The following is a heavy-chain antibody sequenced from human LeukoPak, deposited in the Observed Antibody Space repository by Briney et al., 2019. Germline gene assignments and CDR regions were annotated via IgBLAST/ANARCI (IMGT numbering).Heavy chain of an antibody. D-gene: IGHD5-12*01. Sequence: GGSLRLSRAASGFTFSSYAMSWVRQAPGKGLEWVSAISGSGGSTYYADSVKGRFTISRDNSKNTLYLQMNSLRAEDTAVYYCAKVPGAKWLRWLDYWGQGTLVTVSS. CDR1: GFTFSSYA. J-gene: IGHJ4*02. CDR2: ISGSGGST. V-gene: IGHV3-23*01. CDR3: AKVPGAKWLRWLDY.